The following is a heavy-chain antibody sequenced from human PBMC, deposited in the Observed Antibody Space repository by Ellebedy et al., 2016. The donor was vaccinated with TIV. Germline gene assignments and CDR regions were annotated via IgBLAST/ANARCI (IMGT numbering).Heavy chain of an antibody. Sequence: GESLKISXAASGFTFSSYSMNWVRQAPGKGLEWVSSITSSSSYIYYADSVKGRFTISRDKSKNTLYLQMNSLRAEDTALYYCARLELLATPDAFDIWGQGTMVTVSS. CDR2: ITSSSSYI. J-gene: IGHJ3*02. CDR1: GFTFSSYS. CDR3: ARLELLATPDAFDI. V-gene: IGHV3-21*04. D-gene: IGHD3-10*01.